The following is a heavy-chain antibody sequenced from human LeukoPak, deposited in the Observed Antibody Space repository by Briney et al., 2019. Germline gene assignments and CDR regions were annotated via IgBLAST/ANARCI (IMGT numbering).Heavy chain of an antibody. CDR3: AAQRLMKFT. CDR1: GGSFSGYY. D-gene: IGHD1-1*01. V-gene: IGHV4-34*01. CDR2: INHSGST. Sequence: SETLSLTCAVYGGSFSGYYWSWIRQPPGKGLEWIGEINHSGSTNYNPSLKSRVTISVDTSKNQFSLKLSSVTAADTAVYYCAAQRLMKFTWSQGTLVTVSS. J-gene: IGHJ5*02.